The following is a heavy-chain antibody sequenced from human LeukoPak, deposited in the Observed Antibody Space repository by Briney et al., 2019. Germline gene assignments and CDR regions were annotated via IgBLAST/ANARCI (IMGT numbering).Heavy chain of an antibody. CDR2: IIPIFGTA. V-gene: IGHV1-69*13. Sequence: ASVKVSCKASGGTVSRYPISWVRQAPGQGLEWMGGIIPIFGTANYAQKFQGRVTITADESTSTAYMELSSLRSEDTAVYYCARDRPGRYCSTISCYSASPFDPWGQGTLVTVSS. D-gene: IGHD2-2*02. CDR3: ARDRPGRYCSTISCYSASPFDP. CDR1: GGTVSRYP. J-gene: IGHJ5*02.